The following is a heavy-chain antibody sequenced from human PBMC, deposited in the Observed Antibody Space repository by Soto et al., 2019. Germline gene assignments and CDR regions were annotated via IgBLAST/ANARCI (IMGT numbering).Heavy chain of an antibody. CDR3: ARAHPHGSSVEY. D-gene: IGHD6-19*01. Sequence: SVKVSCTASGGTFSSYAISWVRQAPGQGLEWMGGIIPIFGTANYAQKFQGRVTITADESTSTAYMELSSLRSEDTAVYYCARAHPHGSSVEYWGQGTLVTVSS. CDR2: IIPIFGTA. CDR1: GGTFSSYA. V-gene: IGHV1-69*13. J-gene: IGHJ4*02.